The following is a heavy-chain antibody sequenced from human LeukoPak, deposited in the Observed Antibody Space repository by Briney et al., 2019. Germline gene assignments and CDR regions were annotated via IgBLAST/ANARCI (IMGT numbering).Heavy chain of an antibody. V-gene: IGHV3-23*01. CDR1: GFTFTNYP. CDR3: AKDTPLTTYTSGWSSNSFDY. CDR2: ISGRGDST. J-gene: IGHJ4*02. Sequence: PGGSLRLSCAVSGFTFTNYPMSWVRQAPGKGLEWVSVISGRGDSTYYADSVKGRFTISRDNSKNTLYLQMNSLRAEDTAVYFCAKDTPLTTYTSGWSSNSFDYWGQGTLVAVSS. D-gene: IGHD6-19*01.